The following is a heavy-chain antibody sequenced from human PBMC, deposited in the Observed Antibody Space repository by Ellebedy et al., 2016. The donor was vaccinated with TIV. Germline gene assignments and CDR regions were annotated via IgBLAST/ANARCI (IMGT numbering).Heavy chain of an antibody. J-gene: IGHJ5*02. CDR1: GFSFTSNY. CDR2: IYPSDFHT. CDR3: ARLNTVVVPRWCDP. V-gene: IGHV5-51*01. D-gene: IGHD4-23*01. Sequence: PGGSLRLSCTASGFSFTSNYIGRVRQTPGKGLPWIGLIYPSDFHTKYSPSFQGQVIISVDKSIRTAYLQWSSLKTSDTAIYYCARLNTVVVPRWCDPWGQGTLVTVSS.